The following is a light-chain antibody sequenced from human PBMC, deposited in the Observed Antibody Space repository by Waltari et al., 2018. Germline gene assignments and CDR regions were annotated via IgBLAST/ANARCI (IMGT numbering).Light chain of an antibody. CDR2: AAS. CDR3: QQSYNTPWT. CDR1: QSISSY. J-gene: IGKJ1*01. V-gene: IGKV1-39*01. Sequence: DIQMTQSPSPLSASVGDRVTITCRASQSISSYLNWYQQKPGKAPKLLIYAASSLQSGVPSRFSGSGSGTDFTLTISSLQPEDFATYYCQQSYNTPWTFGQGTKVEIK.